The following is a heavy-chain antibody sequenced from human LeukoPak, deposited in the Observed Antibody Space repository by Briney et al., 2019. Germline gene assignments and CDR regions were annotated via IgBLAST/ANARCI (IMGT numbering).Heavy chain of an antibody. D-gene: IGHD6-13*01. CDR2: FYCDASSA. J-gene: IGHJ4*02. Sequence: GGSLRLSCAASGFTFSSYWMHWVRQAPGKGLVWVSRFYCDASSASYTDSVKGRVTISGDNAKNTLYLQMDSLRAEDTAVYYCASSSNTWYEGLDYWGQGTLVTVSP. CDR3: ASSSNTWYEGLDY. CDR1: GFTFSSYW. V-gene: IGHV3-74*01.